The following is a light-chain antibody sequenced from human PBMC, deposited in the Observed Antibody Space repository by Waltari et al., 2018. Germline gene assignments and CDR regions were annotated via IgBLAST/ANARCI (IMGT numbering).Light chain of an antibody. J-gene: IGKJ1*01. CDR2: KAS. CDR1: QTVSAW. V-gene: IGKV1-5*03. Sequence: IQMTQSPSTLSASVGDTVTITCRASQTVSAWLAWYQQKPGNAPKLLIYKASNLKSGVPSRFNGSGSGTEFTLTINSLQPDDFATYYCQHYNNYSGTFGQGTRVELK. CDR3: QHYNNYSGT.